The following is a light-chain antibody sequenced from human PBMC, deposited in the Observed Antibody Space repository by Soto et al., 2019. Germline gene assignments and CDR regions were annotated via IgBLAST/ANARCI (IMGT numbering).Light chain of an antibody. CDR1: SANIGSSF. CDR3: AAWDTRLSAVL. Sequence: QSVLTQPPSVSAAPGQKVTIFCSGDSANIGSSFVSWYQQVPGTAPKLLIYDNDKRHSEIPDRFSASKSGASASLDITGLQTGDEADYHCAAWDTRLSAVLFGGGTKLTVL. CDR2: DND. V-gene: IGLV1-51*01. J-gene: IGLJ2*01.